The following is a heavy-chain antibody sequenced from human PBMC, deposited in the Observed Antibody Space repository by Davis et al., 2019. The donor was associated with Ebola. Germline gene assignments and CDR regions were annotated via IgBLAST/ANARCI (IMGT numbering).Heavy chain of an antibody. D-gene: IGHD3-22*01. V-gene: IGHV3-66*01. CDR3: ARDSSSGPELDP. CDR1: GFTFSSYW. J-gene: IGHJ5*02. CDR2: IYSGGST. Sequence: GESLKISCAASGFTFSSYWMSWVRQAPGKGLEWVSVIYSGGSTYYADSVKGRFTISRDNSKNTLYLQMNSLRAEDTAVYYCARDSSSGPELDPWGQGTLVTVSS.